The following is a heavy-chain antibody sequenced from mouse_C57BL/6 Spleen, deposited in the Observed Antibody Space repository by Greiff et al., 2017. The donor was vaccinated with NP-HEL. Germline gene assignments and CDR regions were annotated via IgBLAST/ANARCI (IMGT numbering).Heavy chain of an antibody. CDR1: GFTFSDYG. CDR2: ISSGSSTI. J-gene: IGHJ2*01. CDR3: ARDLAHLDY. Sequence: EVKLVESGGGLVKPGGSLKLSCAASGFTFSDYGMHWVRQAPEKGLEWVAYISSGSSTIYYADTVKGRFTISRDNSKSTLFLQVTRLTSEDTAMCYCARDLAHLDYWGQGTTLTVSS. V-gene: IGHV5-17*01. D-gene: IGHD6-1*01.